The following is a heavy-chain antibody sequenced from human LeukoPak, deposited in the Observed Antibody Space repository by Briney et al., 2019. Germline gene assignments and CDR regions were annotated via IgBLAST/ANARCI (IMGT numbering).Heavy chain of an antibody. Sequence: GGSLRLSCTASGFTFSKYDMIWVRQAPGKGLEWVSVISGSGGSTYYADSVRGRFTISRDSSKNTLYLQMNSLRAEDTAVYYCAKVSGGGLYYDGMDVWGQGTTVTVSS. CDR2: ISGSGGST. CDR1: GFTFSKYD. V-gene: IGHV3-23*01. CDR3: AKVSGGGLYYDGMDV. J-gene: IGHJ6*02. D-gene: IGHD1-14*01.